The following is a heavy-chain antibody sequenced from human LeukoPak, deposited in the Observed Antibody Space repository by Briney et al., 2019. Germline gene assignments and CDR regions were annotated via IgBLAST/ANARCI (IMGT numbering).Heavy chain of an antibody. CDR2: INHSGST. V-gene: IGHV4-34*01. D-gene: IGHD4-17*01. CDR3: ARLHPLRRGHYYYYMDV. Sequence: PSETLSLTCAVYGGSFSGYYWSWIRQPPGKGLEWIGEINHSGSTNYNPSLKSRVTISVDTSKNQFSLKLRSVTAADTAVYDCARLHPLRRGHYYYYMDVWGKGTTVTVSS. J-gene: IGHJ6*03. CDR1: GGSFSGYY.